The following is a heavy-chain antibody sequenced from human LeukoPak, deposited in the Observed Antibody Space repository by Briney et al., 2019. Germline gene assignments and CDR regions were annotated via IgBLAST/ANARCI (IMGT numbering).Heavy chain of an antibody. D-gene: IGHD3-22*01. V-gene: IGHV3-30*04. CDR2: ISYDGSNK. CDR1: GFTFSSYA. CDR3: ARCVRSGYYYYFDY. J-gene: IGHJ4*02. Sequence: PGGSLRLSCAASGFTFSSYAMHWVRQAPGKGLEWVAVISYDGSNKYYADSVKGRFTISRDNSRNTLYLQTNSLRAEDTAVYYCARCVRSGYYYYFDYWGQGTLVTVSS.